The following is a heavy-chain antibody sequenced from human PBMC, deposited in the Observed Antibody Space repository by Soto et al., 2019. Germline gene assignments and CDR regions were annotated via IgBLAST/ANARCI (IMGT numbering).Heavy chain of an antibody. CDR2: IIPIFGTA. V-gene: IGHV1-69*12. CDR1: GGTFSSYA. CDR3: ESDPYRRSWYSY. Sequence: QVQLVQSGAEVKKPGSSVKVSCKASGGTFSSYAISWVRQAPGQGLEWMGGIIPIFGTANYAQKFQGRVTVTADESTSTADMELSSLRSEDTALYYCESDPYRRSWYSYWGQGTLVTVSS. J-gene: IGHJ4*02. D-gene: IGHD6-13*01.